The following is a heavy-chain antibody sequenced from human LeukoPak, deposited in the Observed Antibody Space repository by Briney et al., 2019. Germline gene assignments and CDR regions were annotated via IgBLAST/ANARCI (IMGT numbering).Heavy chain of an antibody. J-gene: IGHJ4*02. D-gene: IGHD4-17*01. CDR2: INHSGST. V-gene: IGHV4-34*01. CDR3: ARGRGPDYGDYTVLGY. CDR1: GGSFSGYY. Sequence: PSETLSLTCAVYGGSFSGYYWSWIRQPPGKGLEWVGEINHSGSTNYNPSLKSRVTISVDTSKNQFSLKLSSVTAADTAVYYCARGRGPDYGDYTVLGYWGQGILVTVSS.